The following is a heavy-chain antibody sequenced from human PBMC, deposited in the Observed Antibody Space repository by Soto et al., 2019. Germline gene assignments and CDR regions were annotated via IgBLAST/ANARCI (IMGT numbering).Heavy chain of an antibody. Sequence: QVQLVESGGGVVQPGRSLRLSCAASGFTFSSYAMHWVRQAPGKGLEWVAVISYDGSNKYYADSVKGRFTISRDNSKNTLYLQMNSLRAEDTAVYYCARDRGDYGYGPHADWGQGTLVTVSS. CDR2: ISYDGSNK. J-gene: IGHJ4*02. D-gene: IGHD5-18*01. CDR3: ARDRGDYGYGPHAD. CDR1: GFTFSSYA. V-gene: IGHV3-30-3*01.